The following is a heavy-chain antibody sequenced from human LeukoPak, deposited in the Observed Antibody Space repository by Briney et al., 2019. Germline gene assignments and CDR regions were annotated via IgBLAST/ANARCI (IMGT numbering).Heavy chain of an antibody. Sequence: GGSLILSCAASGFTFSSYAMSWVRQAPGKGLEWVSAISGSGGSTYYADSVKGRFTISRDNSKNTLYLQMDSLRAEDTAVYYCAKGLVGATKAFDYWGQGTLVTVSS. CDR2: ISGSGGST. J-gene: IGHJ4*02. CDR3: AKGLVGATKAFDY. CDR1: GFTFSSYA. V-gene: IGHV3-23*01. D-gene: IGHD1-26*01.